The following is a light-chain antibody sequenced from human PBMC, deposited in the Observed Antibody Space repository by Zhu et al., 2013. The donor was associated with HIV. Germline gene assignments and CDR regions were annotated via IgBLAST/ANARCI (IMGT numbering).Light chain of an antibody. J-gene: IGKJ2*01. CDR2: KAS. Sequence: AIQLTQSPSSLSASVGDRVTITCRASQGISSALAWYQQKPGKTPKLLIYKASSLQSGVPSRFSGSGSGTDFTLTITRLEPEDFAVYYCQQYGTSPNTFGQGTKLEIQ. V-gene: IGKV1-13*02. CDR3: QQYGTSPNT. CDR1: QGISSA.